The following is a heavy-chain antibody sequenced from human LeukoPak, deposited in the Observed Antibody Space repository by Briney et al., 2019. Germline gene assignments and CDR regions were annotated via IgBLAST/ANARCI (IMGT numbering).Heavy chain of an antibody. V-gene: IGHV1-69*05. CDR3: ARSNDFWSGYDY. CDR2: IIPIFGTA. D-gene: IGHD3-3*01. J-gene: IGHJ4*02. CDR1: GGTFSSYA. Sequence: ASVKVSCKASGGTFSSYAISWVRQAPGQGLEWMGGIIPIFGTANYAQKFQGRVTITTDESTSTASMELSSLRSEDTAVYYCARSNDFWSGYDYWGQGTLVTVSS.